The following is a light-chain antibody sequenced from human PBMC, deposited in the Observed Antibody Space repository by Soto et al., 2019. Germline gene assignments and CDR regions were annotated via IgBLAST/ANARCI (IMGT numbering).Light chain of an antibody. Sequence: QSAPTQPSSGSGAPGPAITIPSTGTSSDIGAYNFVSWYQQHPGKAPKLMLYDVNIRPSGVSNRFSGSKSGNTASLTISGLQAEDEADYYCTSWTTSTTMIFGGGTKVTVL. J-gene: IGLJ2*01. CDR3: TSWTTSTTMI. V-gene: IGLV2-14*03. CDR2: DVN. CDR1: SSDIGAYNF.